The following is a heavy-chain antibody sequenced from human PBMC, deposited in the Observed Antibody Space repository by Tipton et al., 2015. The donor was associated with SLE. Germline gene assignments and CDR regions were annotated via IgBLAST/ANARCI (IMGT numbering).Heavy chain of an antibody. CDR1: GASISSGTYY. Sequence: TLSLTCTVSGASISSGTYYWSWIRQPAGKGLEWIGRVYTSGSTYYNPSLKSRVTISVDTSKNQFSLKLSSVTAADTAVYYCARAPAPAPPTHYYYYFMDVWGHGTTLTVSS. V-gene: IGHV4-61*02. D-gene: IGHD2-2*01. J-gene: IGHJ6*03. CDR2: VYTSGST. CDR3: ARAPAPAPPTHYYYYFMDV.